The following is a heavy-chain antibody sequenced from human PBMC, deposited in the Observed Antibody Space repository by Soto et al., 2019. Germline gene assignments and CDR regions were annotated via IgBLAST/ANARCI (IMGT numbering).Heavy chain of an antibody. Sequence: SVKVSCKASGGTFSSHAISWVRQAPGQGLEWMGGIIPFFKATNYAQKFQGRVTITADDSTSTAYMDLYSLRSEDTSVYYCARDVPLNYYDGTFSYYALDVWGQGTTVTVSS. J-gene: IGHJ6*02. CDR1: GGTFSSHA. CDR2: IIPFFKAT. D-gene: IGHD3-16*01. CDR3: ARDVPLNYYDGTFSYYALDV. V-gene: IGHV1-69*13.